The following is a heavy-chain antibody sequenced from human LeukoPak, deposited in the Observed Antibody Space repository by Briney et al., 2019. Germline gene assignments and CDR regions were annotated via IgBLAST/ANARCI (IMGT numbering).Heavy chain of an antibody. CDR2: IDGTGGRT. CDR1: GFTFSTYA. Sequence: PGGSLRLSCAASGFTFSTYAMTWVRQAPGKGLEWVSVIDGTGGRTYYADFVKGRFTISRDNSKNTLYLQMNSLRAEDTAVYYCAKDRAGYYYDSPPDYWGQGTLVTVSS. D-gene: IGHD3-22*01. V-gene: IGHV3-23*01. J-gene: IGHJ4*02. CDR3: AKDRAGYYYDSPPDY.